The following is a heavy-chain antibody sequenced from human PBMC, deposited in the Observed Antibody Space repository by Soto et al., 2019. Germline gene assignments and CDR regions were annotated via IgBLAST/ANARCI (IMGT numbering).Heavy chain of an antibody. Sequence: QVQLVQSGAEVKKPGASVKVSCKASGYTFTSYYMHWVRQAPGQGLEWMGIINPSGGSTSYEQKFQGRVTMPWDTSTSTVDMELSSLRSEDTAVYYCARDRLRGIVVLVAAPSDYYYGMDVWGQGTTVTVSS. J-gene: IGHJ6*02. D-gene: IGHD2-15*01. V-gene: IGHV1-46*01. CDR3: ARDRLRGIVVLVAAPSDYYYGMDV. CDR1: GYTFTSYY. CDR2: INPSGGST.